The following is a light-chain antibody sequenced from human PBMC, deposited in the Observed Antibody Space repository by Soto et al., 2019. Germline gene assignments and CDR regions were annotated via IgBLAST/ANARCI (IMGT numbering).Light chain of an antibody. J-gene: IGKJ1*01. CDR2: GAS. V-gene: IGKV3-15*01. CDR3: QQYNNGPPWT. CDR1: QNVGTN. Sequence: TALTQSPATLSISPGERATLSCRASQNVGTNLAWYQQKPGQAPRLLIYGASTRAFGLPARFTGSGSGTEFTLTITSVQSEDIAVYHCQQYNNGPPWTFGQGTRVEVK.